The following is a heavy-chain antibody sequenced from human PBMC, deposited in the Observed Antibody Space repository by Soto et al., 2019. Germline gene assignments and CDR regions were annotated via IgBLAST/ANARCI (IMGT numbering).Heavy chain of an antibody. CDR2: IYYSGST. V-gene: IGHV4-30-4*01. D-gene: IGHD3-22*01. CDR1: GGSISSGDYY. Sequence: SETLSLTCTVSGGSISSGDYYWSWIRHPPGKGLEWIGYIYYSGSTYYNPSLKSRVTISVDTSKNQFSLKLSSVTAADTAVYYCASYTYYYDNRGRLNNWFDPWGQGTLVTVS. J-gene: IGHJ5*02. CDR3: ASYTYYYDNRGRLNNWFDP.